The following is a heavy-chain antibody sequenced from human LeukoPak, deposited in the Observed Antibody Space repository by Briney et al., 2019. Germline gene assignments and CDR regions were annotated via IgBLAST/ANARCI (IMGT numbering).Heavy chain of an antibody. D-gene: IGHD3-22*01. V-gene: IGHV3-48*03. CDR2: ISSSGSTI. CDR1: GFTFSSYE. Sequence: PGGSLRLSCAVSGFTFSSYEMNWVRQAPGKGLEWVSYISSSGSTIHYADSVKGRFTISRDNAKNSLFLQMNSLRAEDTAVYYCARGGSVGGSFDSSGYYPDYWGQGTLVTVSS. CDR3: ARGGSVGGSFDSSGYYPDY. J-gene: IGHJ4*02.